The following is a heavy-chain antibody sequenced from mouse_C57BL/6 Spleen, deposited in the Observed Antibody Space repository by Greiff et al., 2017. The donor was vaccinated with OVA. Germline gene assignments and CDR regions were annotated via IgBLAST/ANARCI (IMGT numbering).Heavy chain of an antibody. CDR3: ARGTVARWYFDV. CDR2: IYPSDSET. Sequence: QVQLKQPGAELVRPGSSVKLSCKASGYTFTSYWMDWVKQRPGQGLEWIGNIYPSDSETHYNQKFKDKATLTVDKSSSTAYMQLSSLTSEDSAVYYCARGTVARWYFDVWGTGTTVTVSS. V-gene: IGHV1-61*01. CDR1: GYTFTSYW. D-gene: IGHD1-1*01. J-gene: IGHJ1*03.